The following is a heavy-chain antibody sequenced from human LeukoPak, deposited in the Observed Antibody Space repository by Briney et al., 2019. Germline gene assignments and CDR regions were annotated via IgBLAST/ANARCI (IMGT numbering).Heavy chain of an antibody. J-gene: IGHJ4*02. Sequence: SETLSLTCTVSSGSISSSSYYWGWIRQPPGKGLEWIGNIYYSGSTYYNPSLKSRVTISVDTSKNQFSLKLSSVTAADTAVYYCAGRVDTAMVPFDYWGQGTLVTVSS. CDR1: SGSISSSSYY. D-gene: IGHD5-18*01. V-gene: IGHV4-39*01. CDR2: IYYSGST. CDR3: AGRVDTAMVPFDY.